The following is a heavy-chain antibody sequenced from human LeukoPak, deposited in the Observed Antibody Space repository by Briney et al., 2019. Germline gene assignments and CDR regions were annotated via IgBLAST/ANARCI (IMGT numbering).Heavy chain of an antibody. V-gene: IGHV3-15*01. CDR1: GFTFSNAW. CDR3: TTLFSYDSSGYPFDY. J-gene: IGHJ4*02. CDR2: IKSKTDGGTT. D-gene: IGHD3-22*01. Sequence: PGGSLRLSCAASGFTFSNAWMSWVRQAPGKGLEWVGRIKSKTDGGTTDYAAPVKGRFTIPRDDSKNTLYLQMNSLKTEDTAVYYCTTLFSYDSSGYPFDYWGQGTLVTVSS.